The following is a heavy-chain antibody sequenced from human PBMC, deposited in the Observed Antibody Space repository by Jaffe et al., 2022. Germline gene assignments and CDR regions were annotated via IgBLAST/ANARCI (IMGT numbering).Heavy chain of an antibody. Sequence: EVQLLESGGGLVQPGGSLRLSCAASGFTFSSYAMSWVRQAPGKGLEWVSAISGSGGSTYYADSVKGRFTISRDNSKNTLYLQMNSLRAEDTAVYYCAKDLALPMVRGVWGDYYYYYMDVWGKGTTVTVSS. V-gene: IGHV3-23*01. CDR2: ISGSGGST. CDR1: GFTFSSYA. D-gene: IGHD3-10*01. J-gene: IGHJ6*03. CDR3: AKDLALPMVRGVWGDYYYYYMDV.